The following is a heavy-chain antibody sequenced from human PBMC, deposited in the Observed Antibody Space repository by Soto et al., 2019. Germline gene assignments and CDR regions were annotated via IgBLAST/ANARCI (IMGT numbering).Heavy chain of an antibody. CDR2: IKQDGSEK. V-gene: IGHV3-7*01. CDR3: ARDRLRGTDIHNY. D-gene: IGHD5-18*01. CDR1: GFTFSSYW. J-gene: IGHJ4*02. Sequence: EVQLVESGGGLVQPGGSLRLSCAASGFTFSSYWMSRVRQAPGKGLEWVANIKQDGSEKYYVDSVKGRFTISRDNAKNSLYLQMNSLRAEDTAVYYCARDRLRGTDIHNYWGQGTLVTVSS.